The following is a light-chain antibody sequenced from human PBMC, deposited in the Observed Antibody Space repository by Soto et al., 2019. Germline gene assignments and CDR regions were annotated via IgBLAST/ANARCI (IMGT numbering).Light chain of an antibody. J-gene: IGKJ4*01. CDR1: QSVSTR. Sequence: EVVLTQSPAPLSVSPGARASLSCRARQSVSTRLAWYQHTPGQAPRLLLHGASTRATGVPDRFSGSGSGTEFALIISGLQSEDCAVYYCQQYSDWPPLTFGGGTKVESK. CDR3: QQYSDWPPLT. V-gene: IGKV3-15*01. CDR2: GAS.